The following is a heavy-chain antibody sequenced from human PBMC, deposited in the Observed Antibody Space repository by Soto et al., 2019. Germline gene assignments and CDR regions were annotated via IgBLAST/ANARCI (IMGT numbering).Heavy chain of an antibody. CDR3: ASLTTSATTVTTLAYAFDI. D-gene: IGHD4-4*01. V-gene: IGHV5-10-1*01. CDR2: IDPSDSYT. J-gene: IGHJ3*02. Sequence: PGESLKISWKGSGYSFTSCGISWGRQMPGKGLEWMGRIDPSDSYTNYSPSFQGHVTISADKSISTAYLQWSSLKASDTAMYYCASLTTSATTVTTLAYAFDIWGQGTMVTVSS. CDR1: GYSFTSCG.